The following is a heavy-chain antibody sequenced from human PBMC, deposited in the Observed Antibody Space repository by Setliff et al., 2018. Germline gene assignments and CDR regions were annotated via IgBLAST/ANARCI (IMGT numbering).Heavy chain of an antibody. CDR1: GFTVSSNY. J-gene: IGHJ6*02. Sequence: GSLRLSCAASGFTVSSNYMSWVRQAPGKGLEWVAVIYSGGSTYYADSVKVRFTISRDNSKNTLYLQMNSLRAEDTAVYYCASSVLQFLEWFKVPGWDYYYGMDVWGQGTTVTVSS. CDR3: ASSVLQFLEWFKVPGWDYYYGMDV. D-gene: IGHD3-3*01. CDR2: IYSGGST. V-gene: IGHV3-66*01.